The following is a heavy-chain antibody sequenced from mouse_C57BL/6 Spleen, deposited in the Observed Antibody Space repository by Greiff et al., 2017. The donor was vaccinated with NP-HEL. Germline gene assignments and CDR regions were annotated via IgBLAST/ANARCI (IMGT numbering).Heavy chain of an antibody. V-gene: IGHV1-80*01. J-gene: IGHJ2*01. CDR1: GYAFSSYW. CDR3: AKQSGSGYYFDG. Sequence: VQLQQSGAELVKPGASVKISCKASGYAFSSYWMNWVKQRPGKGLEWIGQIYPGDGDTNYNGKFKGKATLTADKSSRTADRQLSSLTSEDSAVYCGAKQSGSGYYFDGGGKGTTLTVSS. CDR2: IYPGDGDT. D-gene: IGHD3-1*01.